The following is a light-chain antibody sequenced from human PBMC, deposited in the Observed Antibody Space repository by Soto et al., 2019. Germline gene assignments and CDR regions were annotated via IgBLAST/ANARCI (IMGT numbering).Light chain of an antibody. CDR1: QDISSW. CDR2: AAS. V-gene: IGKV1-12*01. CDR3: QKTDSFPVN. J-gene: IGKJ5*01. Sequence: DIQMTHSRSSVSAPIAYRFPIICRASQDISSWLAWYQQKPGKAPRLLIYAASNLQSGVPSRFSGSGSGTDFTLTISSLQPEDFATYHCQKTDSFPVNCGQGKRRGIK.